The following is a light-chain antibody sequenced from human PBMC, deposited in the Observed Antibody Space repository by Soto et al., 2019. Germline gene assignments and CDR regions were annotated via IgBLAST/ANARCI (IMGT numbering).Light chain of an antibody. CDR1: QSVNTK. CDR3: HQVYTYPRT. V-gene: IGKV3-15*01. CDR2: GVS. Sequence: VTTQSAATMSVSPGERVTFSCRASQSVNTKVAWYQQKPGQPPSILIYGVSTRATGIPARFSGIGSGTEFTLTITSLQTEDFATYDCHQVYTYPRTFGQGTKVDIK. J-gene: IGKJ1*01.